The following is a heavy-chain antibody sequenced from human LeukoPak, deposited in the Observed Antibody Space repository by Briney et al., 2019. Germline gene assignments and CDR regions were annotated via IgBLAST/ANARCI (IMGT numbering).Heavy chain of an antibody. CDR3: ARRAAAGLNHYYYGMDV. V-gene: IGHV5-51*01. Sequence: GESLKISCKGSGYSFTSYWIGWVRQMPGKGLEWMGIIYPGDSDTRYSPSFQGQVTISADKSISTAYLQWSSLKASDTAMYYCARRAAAGLNHYYYGMDVWGQGTTVTVSS. J-gene: IGHJ6*02. CDR1: GYSFTSYW. CDR2: IYPGDSDT. D-gene: IGHD6-13*01.